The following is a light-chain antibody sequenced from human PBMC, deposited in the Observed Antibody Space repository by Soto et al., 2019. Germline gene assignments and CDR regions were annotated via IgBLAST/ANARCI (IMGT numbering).Light chain of an antibody. Sequence: EIVLTQSPGTLPLSPGERATLSCRASQSISSSELAWYQQKPDQAPRLLVYSASSRSTGIPDRFSGSGSGTDFTLTISRLEPEDFAVYYCHHYGSSSTLPFGGGTKVEIK. CDR1: QSISSSE. CDR2: SAS. J-gene: IGKJ4*01. V-gene: IGKV3-20*01. CDR3: HHYGSSSTLP.